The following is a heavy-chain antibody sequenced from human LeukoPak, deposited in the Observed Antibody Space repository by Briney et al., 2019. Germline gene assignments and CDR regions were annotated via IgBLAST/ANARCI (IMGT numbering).Heavy chain of an antibody. D-gene: IGHD3-3*01. CDR1: GFTFSSYA. J-gene: IGHJ6*02. V-gene: IGHV3-23*01. CDR3: AKDQSTILGYYYGMDV. Sequence: GASLRLSCAASGFTFSSYAMSWVRQAPGKGLEWVSAISGSGGSTYYADSVKGRFTISRDNSKNTLYLQMNGLRAEDTAVYYCAKDQSTILGYYYGMDVWGQGTTVTVSS. CDR2: ISGSGGST.